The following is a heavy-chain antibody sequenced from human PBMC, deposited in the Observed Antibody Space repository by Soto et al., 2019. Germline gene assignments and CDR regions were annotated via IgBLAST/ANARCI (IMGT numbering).Heavy chain of an antibody. V-gene: IGHV4-59*01. CDR2: IYYSGST. Sequence: SETLSLTCTVSGGSISSYYWSWIRQPPGKGLEWIGYIYYSGSTNYNPSLKSRVTISVDTSKNQFSLKLSSVTAAATAVYYCGRDRGYYMDVWGKGTRVTVPS. CDR3: GRDRGYYMDV. D-gene: IGHD3-10*01. CDR1: GGSISSYY. J-gene: IGHJ6*03.